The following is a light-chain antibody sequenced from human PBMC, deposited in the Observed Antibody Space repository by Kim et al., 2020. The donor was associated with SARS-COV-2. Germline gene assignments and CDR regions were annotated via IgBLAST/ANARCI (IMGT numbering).Light chain of an antibody. Sequence: VSVGDRVTITCRASESITTYLNWYQKKPGKAPKLLIYGASTLQGGVPSRFSGSGYGTDFSLTISSLQPEDFGTYYCQESYDTPLTFGGGTKVDIK. V-gene: IGKV1-39*01. CDR3: QESYDTPLT. J-gene: IGKJ4*01. CDR2: GAS. CDR1: ESITTY.